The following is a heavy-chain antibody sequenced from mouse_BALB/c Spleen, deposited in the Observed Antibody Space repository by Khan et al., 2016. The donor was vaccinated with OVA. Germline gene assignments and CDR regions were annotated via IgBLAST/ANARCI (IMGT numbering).Heavy chain of an antibody. D-gene: IGHD3-1*01. J-gene: IGHJ3*01. Sequence: EVQLQESGPGLVKPSQSLSLTCSVTGYSITSGYFWNWIRQFPGNKLEWMGYIRYDGNSNYNPSLKYRISITRYTSKNQFFLTLNSVTPEDTATYYCARGGSSGPAWFAYWGQGTLVTVSA. V-gene: IGHV3-6*02. CDR3: ARGGSSGPAWFAY. CDR1: GYSITSGYF. CDR2: IRYDGNS.